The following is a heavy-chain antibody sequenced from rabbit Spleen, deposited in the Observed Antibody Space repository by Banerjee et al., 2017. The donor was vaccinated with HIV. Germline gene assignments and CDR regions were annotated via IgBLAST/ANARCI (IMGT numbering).Heavy chain of an antibody. CDR3: TRGGGL. Sequence: QSLEESGGGLVKPGASLTLTCKASGFSFNSGDDMCWVRQAPGKGLEWIACAHAGSSGSTYYATWAKGRFTISKTSSTTVTLQMTSLTAADTATYFCTRGGGLWGQGTLVTVS. J-gene: IGHJ4*01. CDR2: AHAGSSGST. CDR1: GFSFNSGDD. V-gene: IGHV1S40*01.